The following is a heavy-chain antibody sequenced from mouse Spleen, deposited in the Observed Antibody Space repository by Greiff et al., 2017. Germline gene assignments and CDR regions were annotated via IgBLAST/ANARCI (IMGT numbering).Heavy chain of an antibody. Sequence: QVQLQQPGAELVKPGASVKMSCKASGYTFTSYWITWVKQRPGQGLEWIGDIYPGSDSTNYNEKFKSKATLTVDTSSSTAYMQLSSLTSEDSAVYYCARAYYRYDVWYFDVWGAGTTVTVSS. D-gene: IGHD2-14*01. CDR3: ARAYYRYDVWYFDV. CDR2: IYPGSDST. J-gene: IGHJ1*01. CDR1: GYTFTSYW. V-gene: IGHV1-55*01.